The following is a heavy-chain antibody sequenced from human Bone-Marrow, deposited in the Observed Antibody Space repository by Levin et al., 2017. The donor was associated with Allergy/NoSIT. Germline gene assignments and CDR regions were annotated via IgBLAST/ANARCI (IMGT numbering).Heavy chain of an antibody. D-gene: IGHD3-10*01. CDR3: ARVWDRNSYGSGTYYYWFDP. V-gene: IGHV2-70*01. J-gene: IGHJ5*02. Sequence: QTLSLTCTFSGFSLNTPGVCVSWIRQPPGKALEWLALIDWDDDKYYRTSLKTRLTISKDTSKNQVVLTMTNMDPVDTATYYCARVWDRNSYGSGTYYYWFDPWGQGTLVTVSS. CDR2: IDWDDDK. CDR1: GFSLNTPGVC.